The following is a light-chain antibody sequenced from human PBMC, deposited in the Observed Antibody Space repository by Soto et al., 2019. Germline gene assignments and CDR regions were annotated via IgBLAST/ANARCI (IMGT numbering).Light chain of an antibody. CDR3: SSYTTSITYVV. Sequence: QSVLTQPASVSGSPGQSITISCTGSSSDIGGYDYVSWYQQHPGKAPKLMIYDVSYRPSGVSNRFSGSKSGNTASLTISGLQAEDEADYFCSSYTTSITYVVFGGGTKVTVL. CDR2: DVS. CDR1: SSDIGGYDY. V-gene: IGLV2-14*01. J-gene: IGLJ2*01.